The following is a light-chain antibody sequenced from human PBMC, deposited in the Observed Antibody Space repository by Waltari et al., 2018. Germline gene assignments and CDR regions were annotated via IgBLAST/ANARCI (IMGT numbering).Light chain of an antibody. V-gene: IGLV1-51*02. CDR3: GTWDNNLSALV. CDR2: ETE. CDR1: TSNIGNNY. Sequence: QSVLTQPPSVSAAPGQKVTISCSGSTSNIGNNYVSWYQQLPGAAPKVFIYETEKRPSGIPDRFSGSKSGTSASRGITGLQTGDEAAYYCGTWDNNLSALVFGGGTKLTVL. J-gene: IGLJ2*01.